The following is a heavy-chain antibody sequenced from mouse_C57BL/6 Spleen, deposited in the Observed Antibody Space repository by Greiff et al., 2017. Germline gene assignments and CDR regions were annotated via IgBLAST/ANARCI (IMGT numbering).Heavy chain of an antibody. V-gene: IGHV1-52*01. CDR1: GYTFTSYW. D-gene: IGHD2-1*01. CDR2: IDPSDSET. J-gene: IGHJ1*03. Sequence: QVQLQQSGAELVRPGSSVKLSCKASGYTFTSYWMHWVKQRPIQGLEWIGNIDPSDSETHYNQKFKDKATLTVDKSSSTAYMQLSSLTSEDSAVYYCAQGDGNYGYFDVWGTGTTVTVSS. CDR3: AQGDGNYGYFDV.